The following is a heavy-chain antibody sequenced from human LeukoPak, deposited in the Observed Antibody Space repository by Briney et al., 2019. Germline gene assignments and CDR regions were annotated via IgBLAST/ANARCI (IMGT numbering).Heavy chain of an antibody. CDR2: IWYDGSNK. CDR1: GFTFSSYG. Sequence: PGRSLRLSCAASGFTFSSYGMHWVRQAPGKGLEWVAVIWYDGSNKYYADSVKGRSTISRDNSKNTLYLQMNSLRAEDTAVYYCAREGQTYYYGSGSPTDYGMDVWGKGTTVTVSS. J-gene: IGHJ6*04. D-gene: IGHD3-10*01. CDR3: AREGQTYYYGSGSPTDYGMDV. V-gene: IGHV3-33*01.